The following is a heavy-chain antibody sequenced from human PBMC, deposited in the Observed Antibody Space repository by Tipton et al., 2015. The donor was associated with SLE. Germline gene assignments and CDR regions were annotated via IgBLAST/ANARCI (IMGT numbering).Heavy chain of an antibody. CDR1: GFTFSSYG. Sequence: RSLKLSCAASGFTFSSYGMHWVRQAPGKGLEWVAVICYDGSNKYYADSVKGRFTISRDNAKNSLYLQMNSLRAEDTALYYCARDGAGYCSSTSCYSTYYGMDVWGQGTTVTVSS. J-gene: IGHJ6*02. CDR2: ICYDGSNK. D-gene: IGHD2-2*02. V-gene: IGHV3-33*01. CDR3: ARDGAGYCSSTSCYSTYYGMDV.